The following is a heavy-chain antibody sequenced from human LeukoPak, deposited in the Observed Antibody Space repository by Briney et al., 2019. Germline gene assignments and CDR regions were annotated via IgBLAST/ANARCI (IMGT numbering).Heavy chain of an antibody. CDR3: ARDREDYSNVWFDP. D-gene: IGHD2-15*01. Sequence: PGGSLRLSCAASGFTFSSYAMHWVRQAPGKGLEWVAVISYDGSNKYYADSVKGRFTISRDNSKNTLYLQMNSLRAEDTAVYYCARDREDYSNVWFDPWGQGTLVTVSS. CDR2: ISYDGSNK. V-gene: IGHV3-30*04. J-gene: IGHJ5*02. CDR1: GFTFSSYA.